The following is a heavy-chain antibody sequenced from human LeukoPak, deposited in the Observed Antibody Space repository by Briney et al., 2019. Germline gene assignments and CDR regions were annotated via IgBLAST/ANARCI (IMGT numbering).Heavy chain of an antibody. CDR2: ISGGGGST. Sequence: GGSLRLSCAASGFTFNTYAMSWVRQAPGEGLEWVSAISGGGGSTFYADSVKGRFTISRDNSKNTLCLQMNSLRAEDTALYYCAKNGQQVVPKAFDLWGQGTMVTVSS. V-gene: IGHV3-23*01. J-gene: IGHJ3*01. CDR3: AKNGQQVVPKAFDL. D-gene: IGHD6-13*01. CDR1: GFTFNTYA.